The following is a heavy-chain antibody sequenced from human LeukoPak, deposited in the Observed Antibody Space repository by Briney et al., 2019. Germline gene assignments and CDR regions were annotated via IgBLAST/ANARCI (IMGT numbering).Heavy chain of an antibody. CDR1: GYTFNDYY. V-gene: IGHV1-2*02. Sequence: ASVKVSCKASGYTFNDYYMHWVRQAPGQGLEWMGRINPDSGGTDYAQKFQGRVTMTRDTSITTAYMDLDRLRSDDTAVYYCARDKIRIDAFDIWGQGTMVTVSS. CDR3: ARDKIRIDAFDI. CDR2: INPDSGGT. J-gene: IGHJ3*02.